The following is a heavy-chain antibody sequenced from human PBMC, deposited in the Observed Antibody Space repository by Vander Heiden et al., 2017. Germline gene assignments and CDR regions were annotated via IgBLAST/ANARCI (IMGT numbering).Heavy chain of an antibody. CDR1: GGSFSGYY. Sequence: QVQLQQWGAGLLKPSETLSLTCAVYGGSFSGYYLSWIRHPPGKGLEWIGEINHSGSTNYNPSLRRRVTISVDTSKNQFSLKLSSVTAADTAVYDCAREGPAAPRRYFDLWGRGTLVTVSS. CDR2: INHSGST. D-gene: IGHD2-2*01. CDR3: AREGPAAPRRYFDL. V-gene: IGHV4-34*01. J-gene: IGHJ2*01.